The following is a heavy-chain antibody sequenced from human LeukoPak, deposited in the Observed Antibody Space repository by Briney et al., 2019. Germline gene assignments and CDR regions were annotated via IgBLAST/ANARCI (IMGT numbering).Heavy chain of an antibody. J-gene: IGHJ1*01. CDR1: GFTFDRHW. Sequence: GGSLRLSCVASGFTFDRHWMHWVRQAPGKGLVWVSRIDTDGSDRGYAESVKGRFTISRDNTKNTLYLQMDSLRVEDTAVHYCARGGFIVGANQYFQRWGRGTRVIVSS. CDR3: ARGGFIVGANQYFQR. D-gene: IGHD3-16*02. V-gene: IGHV3-74*01. CDR2: IDTDGSDR.